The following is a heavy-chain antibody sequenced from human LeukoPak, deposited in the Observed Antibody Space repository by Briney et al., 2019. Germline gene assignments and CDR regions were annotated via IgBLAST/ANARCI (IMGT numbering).Heavy chain of an antibody. J-gene: IGHJ4*02. CDR3: ARRGWVRGYSRSLFGY. CDR2: MNPNSGNT. Sequence: ASVKVSCKASGYTFTSYYMHWVRQAPGQGLEWMGWMNPNSGNTGYAQKFQDRVTMTRDTSISTAYMELSGLTSEDTAIYFCARRGWVRGYSRSLFGYWGQGSLVTVSS. D-gene: IGHD5-12*01. CDR1: GYTFTSYY. V-gene: IGHV1-8*02.